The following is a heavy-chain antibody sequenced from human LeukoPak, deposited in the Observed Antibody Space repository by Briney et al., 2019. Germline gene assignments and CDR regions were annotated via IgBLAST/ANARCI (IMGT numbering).Heavy chain of an antibody. Sequence: GGSLRLSCAASGFTFSSYAMSWVRQAPGKGLEWVSAFSGSGGDTYYADSVKGRFTISRDNSKNTLYLQMNSLRAEDTAVYYCAKDQAGAILYFDYWGQGTLVSASS. J-gene: IGHJ4*02. D-gene: IGHD1-26*01. CDR3: AKDQAGAILYFDY. V-gene: IGHV3-23*01. CDR2: FSGSGGDT. CDR1: GFTFSSYA.